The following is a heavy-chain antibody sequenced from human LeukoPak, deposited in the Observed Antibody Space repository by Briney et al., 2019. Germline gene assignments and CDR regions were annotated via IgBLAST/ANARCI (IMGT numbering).Heavy chain of an antibody. J-gene: IGHJ4*02. CDR1: GFSVSSDY. D-gene: IGHD5/OR15-5a*01. CDR3: AREGGSGNPNNSVSKRGYDF. V-gene: IGHV3-66*01. Sequence: GGSLRLSCAASGFSVSSDYMTWVRQAPAKGLEWVSVIYSGGETAYTDSVKGRFTISRDSSQNTLYLQMDSLRPDDTAVYYCAREGGSGNPNNSVSKRGYDFWGQGTLVTVSS. CDR2: IYSGGET.